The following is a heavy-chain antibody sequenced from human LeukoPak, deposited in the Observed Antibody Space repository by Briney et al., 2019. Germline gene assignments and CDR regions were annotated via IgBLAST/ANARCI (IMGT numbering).Heavy chain of an antibody. CDR1: GFTFSTYW. J-gene: IGHJ4*02. CDR2: ISGSGTTT. CDR3: AKGGGGPPFDY. Sequence: GGSLRLSCAASGFTFSTYWMHWVRQAPGKGLEWVSTISGSGTTTYYANSVKGRFTLSRDNSKNTLYLQMNSLRAEDTAVYYCAKGGGGPPFDYWGQGSLVTVSS. V-gene: IGHV3-23*01. D-gene: IGHD2-15*01.